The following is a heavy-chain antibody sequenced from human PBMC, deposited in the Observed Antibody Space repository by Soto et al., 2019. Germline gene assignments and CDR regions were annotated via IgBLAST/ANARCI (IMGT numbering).Heavy chain of an antibody. CDR2: INSDGSST. CDR3: SRDNRGIVLAH. D-gene: IGHD1-26*01. Sequence: EVQLVESGGGLVQPGGSLRLSCAASGFTFSNYWMHWARQAPGKGLVWVSRINSDGSSTNYADSVEGRFTISRDNAKNTLYLQMNSLRAEDTAVYYCSRDNRGIVLAHWVQGTLVTV. CDR1: GFTFSNYW. J-gene: IGHJ4*02. V-gene: IGHV3-74*01.